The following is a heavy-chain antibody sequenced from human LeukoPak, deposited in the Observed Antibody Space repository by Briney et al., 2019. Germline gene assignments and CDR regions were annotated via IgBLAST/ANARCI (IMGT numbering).Heavy chain of an antibody. V-gene: IGHV5-10-1*01. Sequence: KTGESLKISCKGSGYSFTTYWISWVRQMPGKGLEWMGRIDPSNSYTNYSPSFQGHVTISADKSISTAYLQWSGLKASDTAMYYCARGYCTGGSCLDDYWGQGTLVTVSS. CDR1: GYSFTTYW. CDR3: ARGYCTGGSCLDDY. CDR2: IDPSNSYT. D-gene: IGHD2-15*01. J-gene: IGHJ4*02.